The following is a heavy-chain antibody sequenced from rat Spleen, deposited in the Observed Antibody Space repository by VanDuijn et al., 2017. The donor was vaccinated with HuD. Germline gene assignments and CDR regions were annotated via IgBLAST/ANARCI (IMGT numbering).Heavy chain of an antibody. D-gene: IGHD1-10*01. Sequence: EVQLVESGGGLVQPGRSLKLSCAASGRTFSDYYMAWVRQAPTKGLEWVAYISTGGTTTYYRDSVKGRFTISRHNAKSTLYLQMDSLRSEDTATYYCARPPYNNYFDYWGQGVMVTVSS. J-gene: IGHJ2*01. CDR3: ARPPYNNYFDY. CDR1: GRTFSDYY. V-gene: IGHV5-27*01. CDR2: ISTGGTTT.